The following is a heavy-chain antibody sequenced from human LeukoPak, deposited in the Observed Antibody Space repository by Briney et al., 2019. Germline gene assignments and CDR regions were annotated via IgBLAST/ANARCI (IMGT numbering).Heavy chain of an antibody. CDR1: GGSITSDY. V-gene: IGHV4-4*08. J-gene: IGHJ4*02. Sequence: ASETLSLTCTVSGGSITSDYWSWIRQPPGKGLEWIGYIENSGRTEYNPSLMSRITISVDTSKNQFSLKLSSVTAADTAVYYCARVVVASSYDYWGQGTLVTVSS. CDR2: IENSGRT. D-gene: IGHD2-21*01. CDR3: ARVVVASSYDY.